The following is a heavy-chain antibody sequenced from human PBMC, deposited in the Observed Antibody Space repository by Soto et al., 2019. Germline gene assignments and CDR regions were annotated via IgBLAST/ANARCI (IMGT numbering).Heavy chain of an antibody. Sequence: GGSLRLSCAGSGFTFSTYSMNWVRQAPGKGLEWVSGIYGSGGGTFYADSVKGRFTISRDNSKNTLYLQMNSLRAEDTAVYYCAKENDYLYYYGMDVWGQGTTVTVSS. CDR2: IYGSGGGT. D-gene: IGHD4-17*01. J-gene: IGHJ6*02. V-gene: IGHV3-23*01. CDR1: GFTFSTYS. CDR3: AKENDYLYYYGMDV.